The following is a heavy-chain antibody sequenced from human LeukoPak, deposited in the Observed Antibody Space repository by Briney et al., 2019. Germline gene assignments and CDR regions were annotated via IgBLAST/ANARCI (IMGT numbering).Heavy chain of an antibody. CDR1: GGSISSGSYY. CDR2: IYTSGST. V-gene: IGHV4-61*02. J-gene: IGHJ6*03. CDR3: ARGEDTAWGSYYYYYMDV. D-gene: IGHD5-18*01. Sequence: SQTLSLTCTVSGGSISSGSYYWSWIRQPAGKGLEWIGRIYTSGSTNYNPSLKSRVTMSVDTSKNQFSLKLSSVTAADTAVYYCARGEDTAWGSYYYYYMDVWGKGTTVTVSS.